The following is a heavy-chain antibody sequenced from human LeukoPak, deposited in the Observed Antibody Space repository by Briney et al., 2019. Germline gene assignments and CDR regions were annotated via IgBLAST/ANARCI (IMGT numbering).Heavy chain of an antibody. V-gene: IGHV4-59*12. CDR1: AGSISDYY. CDR2: VSDTGNT. J-gene: IGHJ4*02. Sequence: SETLSLTCTVSAGSISDYYWNWIRQSPGKGLEWIGYVSDTGNTKHNPSLTSRLSLSVDTSKNRFSLKLSSVTAADTAVYYCARAGVSEFDYWGQGTLVTVSS. CDR3: ARAGVSEFDY. D-gene: IGHD6-13*01.